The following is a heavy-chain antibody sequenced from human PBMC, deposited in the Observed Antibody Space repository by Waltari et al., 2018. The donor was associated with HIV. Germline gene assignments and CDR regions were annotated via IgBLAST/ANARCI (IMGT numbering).Heavy chain of an antibody. J-gene: IGHJ4*02. CDR3: ARDNWNYADY. V-gene: IGHV3-7*01. CDR1: GFTFSSFW. D-gene: IGHD1-7*01. Sequence: EVQLVESGGGLIQPGGSLRLSCVVSGFTFSSFWMSWVRQAPGKGLEWVANIKKDGSDKYYVDSVKGRFTISRDNAKNSVYLQMNSLRAEDTAVYYCARDNWNYADYWGQGTLVTVSS. CDR2: IKKDGSDK.